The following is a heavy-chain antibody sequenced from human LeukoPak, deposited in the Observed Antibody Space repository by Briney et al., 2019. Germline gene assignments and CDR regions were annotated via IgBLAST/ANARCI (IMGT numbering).Heavy chain of an antibody. CDR2: IYYSGST. V-gene: IGHV4-59*01. CDR3: ARAKLRNWFDP. CDR1: GGSISGYS. Sequence: TSETLSLTCTVSGGSISGYSWSWIRQPPGKGLECIGYIYYSGSTNYNPSLKSRVTMSVDTSKNQFSLSLSPVTAAGTAVYYCARAKLRNWFDPWGQGTLVTVSS. J-gene: IGHJ5*02. D-gene: IGHD1-1*01.